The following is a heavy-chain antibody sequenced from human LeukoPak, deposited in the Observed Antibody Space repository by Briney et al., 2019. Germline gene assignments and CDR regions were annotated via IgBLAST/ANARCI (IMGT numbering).Heavy chain of an antibody. J-gene: IGHJ4*02. Sequence: GGSLRLSCAASGSTFSTYWMHWVRQAPGKGLVWVSRINTDGSSTDYADSVKGRFTISRDNAKNTLYLQMNSLRAEDTAVYYCASRACSSTSCYYWGQGTLVTVSS. CDR2: INTDGSST. CDR1: GSTFSTYW. V-gene: IGHV3-74*01. D-gene: IGHD2-2*01. CDR3: ASRACSSTSCYY.